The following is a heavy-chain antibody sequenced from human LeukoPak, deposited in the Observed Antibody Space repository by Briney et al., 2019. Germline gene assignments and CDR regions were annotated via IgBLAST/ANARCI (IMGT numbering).Heavy chain of an antibody. CDR1: GFTFSSYA. J-gene: IGHJ4*02. CDR3: ARDSSQSGSYYD. V-gene: IGHV3-30*04. Sequence: GGSLRLSCAASGFTFSSYAMHWVRQAPGKGLEWVAVISYDGSNKYYADSVKGRFTISRDNSKNTLYLQMNSLRAEDTAVYYCARDSSQSGSYYDWGQGTLVTVSS. D-gene: IGHD1-26*01. CDR2: ISYDGSNK.